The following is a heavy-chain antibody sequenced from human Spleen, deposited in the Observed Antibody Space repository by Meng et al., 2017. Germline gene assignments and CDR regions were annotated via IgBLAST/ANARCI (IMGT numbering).Heavy chain of an antibody. Sequence: EVQLAESGGGLVQPGGSLRLSCAASGFTVNSNYMSWVRQAPGKGLEWVSAISGGSGDTKLYADSVKGRFTISRDNSKSTLYLQMNSLRVDDTAVYHCARWTSHYDFWGQGTLVTVS. CDR1: GFTVNSNY. CDR3: ARWTSHYDF. J-gene: IGHJ4*02. CDR2: ISGGSGDTK. D-gene: IGHD5-24*01. V-gene: IGHV3-23*04.